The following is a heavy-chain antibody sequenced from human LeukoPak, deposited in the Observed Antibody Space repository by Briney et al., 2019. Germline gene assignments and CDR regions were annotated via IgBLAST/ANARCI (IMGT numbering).Heavy chain of an antibody. CDR2: VNSDGSST. J-gene: IGHJ4*02. CDR3: ARVRRIAVAPFDY. V-gene: IGHV3-74*01. D-gene: IGHD6-19*01. Sequence: GGSLRLSCAASGFTFSSYWMHWVRQAPGKGLVWVSRVNSDGSSTSYADSVKGRFTISRDNAKNTLYLQMNSLRAEDTAVYYCARVRRIAVAPFDYWGQGTLVTVSS. CDR1: GFTFSSYW.